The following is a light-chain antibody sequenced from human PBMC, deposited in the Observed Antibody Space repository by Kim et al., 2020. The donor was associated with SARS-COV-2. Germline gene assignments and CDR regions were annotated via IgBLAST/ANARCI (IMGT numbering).Light chain of an antibody. CDR1: QSVSRN. CDR3: QQYNNWPLG. V-gene: IGKV3-15*01. Sequence: VSPGERATLSCRASQSVSRNLAWYQQKPGQAPRLVIYGASTRATGIPARFSGSGSGTEFTLTISSLQSEDFAVYYCQQYNNWPLGFGGGTKVDIK. J-gene: IGKJ4*01. CDR2: GAS.